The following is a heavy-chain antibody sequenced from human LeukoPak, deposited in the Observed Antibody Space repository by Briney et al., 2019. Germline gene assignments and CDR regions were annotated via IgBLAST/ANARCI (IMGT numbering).Heavy chain of an antibody. CDR1: GFTFSSYS. Sequence: GGSLRLSCAASGFTFSSYSMTWVRQAPGKGLEWVSSISSSSIYIYYADSVKGRFTISRDNAKNSLYLQMNSLRDEDTAVYYCASGRGLYSSGWYVPDYWGQGTLVTVSS. CDR2: ISSSSIYI. V-gene: IGHV3-21*01. CDR3: ASGRGLYSSGWYVPDY. J-gene: IGHJ4*02. D-gene: IGHD6-19*01.